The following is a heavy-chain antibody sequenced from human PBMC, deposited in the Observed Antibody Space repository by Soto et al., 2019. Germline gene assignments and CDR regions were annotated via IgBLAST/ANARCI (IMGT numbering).Heavy chain of an antibody. CDR3: ASPGIEYSSSPALD. CDR1: GGTFSSYA. CDR2: IIPIFGTA. V-gene: IGHV1-69*13. Sequence: WASVKISCKASGGTFSSYAISWVRQAPGQGLEWMGGIIPIFGTANYAQKFQGRVTITADESTSTAYMELSSLRSEDTAVYYCASPGIEYSSSPALDWGQGTLVTVSS. J-gene: IGHJ4*02. D-gene: IGHD6-6*01.